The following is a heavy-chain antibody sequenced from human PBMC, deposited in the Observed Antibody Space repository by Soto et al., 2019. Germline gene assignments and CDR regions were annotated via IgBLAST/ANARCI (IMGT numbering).Heavy chain of an antibody. J-gene: IGHJ6*03. V-gene: IGHV3-9*01. CDR2: ISWNSGSI. CDR3: AKGGYSSSWYAYYYMDV. D-gene: IGHD6-13*01. CDR1: GFTFDDYA. Sequence: GGSLRLSCAASGFTFDDYAMHWVRQAPGKGLEWFSGISWNSGSIGYADSVKGRFTISRDNAKNSLYLQMNSLRAEDTALYYCAKGGYSSSWYAYYYMDVWGKGTTVTVSS.